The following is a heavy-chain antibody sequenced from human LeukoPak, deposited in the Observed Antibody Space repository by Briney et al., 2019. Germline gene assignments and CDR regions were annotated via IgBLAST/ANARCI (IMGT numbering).Heavy chain of an antibody. CDR2: LHYSGFT. CDR1: GGSISSSSYS. D-gene: IGHD6-6*01. CDR3: ARLYSSSVYFDY. J-gene: IGHJ4*02. V-gene: IGHV4-39*01. Sequence: SETLSLTCTVSGGSISSSSYSWGWIRQPPGKGLEWIGNLHYSGFTYYHPSLKSRVTISVDTSKNQLSLKLSSVTAADTAVYYCARLYSSSVYFDYWGQGTLVTVSS.